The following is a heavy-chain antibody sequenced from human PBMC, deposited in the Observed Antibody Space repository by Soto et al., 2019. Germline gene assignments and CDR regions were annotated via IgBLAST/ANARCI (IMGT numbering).Heavy chain of an antibody. CDR3: ATKSVSAAAGSWYFDY. Sequence: ASVEVSCKGSGYTLTELAMHWVLQAPGKGLEWMGGFDPEDGETIYAQKFQGRVTMTEDTSTDTAYMELSSLRSEDTAVYYCATKSVSAAAGSWYFDYWGQGTLVTVSS. CDR2: FDPEDGET. CDR1: GYTLTELA. V-gene: IGHV1-24*01. D-gene: IGHD6-13*01. J-gene: IGHJ4*02.